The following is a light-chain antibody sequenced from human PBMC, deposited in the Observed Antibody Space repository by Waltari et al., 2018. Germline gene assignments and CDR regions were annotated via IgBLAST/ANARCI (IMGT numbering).Light chain of an antibody. CDR1: QSISSY. CDR3: QQSYSTPRLT. V-gene: IGKV1-39*01. J-gene: IGKJ4*01. Sequence: DIQMPQSPSSLSASVGDRVTITCRASQSISSYVNWYQQKPGKAPKLLIYAASSLQSGVPSRFSGSGSGTDFTLTISSLQPEDFATYYCQQSYSTPRLTFGGGTKVEIK. CDR2: AAS.